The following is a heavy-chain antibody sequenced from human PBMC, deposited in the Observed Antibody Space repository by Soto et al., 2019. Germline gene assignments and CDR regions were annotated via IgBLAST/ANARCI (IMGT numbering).Heavy chain of an antibody. J-gene: IGHJ3*02. CDR1: GFTFSSYA. D-gene: IGHD1-26*01. CDR3: AETIVGGTLHAFDI. Sequence: EVQLLESGGGLVQPGGSLRLSCATSGFTFSSYAMNWVRQAPGKGLELVSPISGSGTTTYYADSVKGRFTISRDNSRNTAYLQMSSLRAEDTALFYCAETIVGGTLHAFDIWGQGTMVTVAS. CDR2: ISGSGTTT. V-gene: IGHV3-23*01.